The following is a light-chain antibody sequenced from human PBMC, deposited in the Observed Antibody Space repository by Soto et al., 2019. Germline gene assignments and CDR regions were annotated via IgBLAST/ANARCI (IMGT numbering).Light chain of an antibody. CDR3: LLSGRGVGV. CDR2: HTN. J-gene: IGLJ2*01. CDR1: TGAVTTGHY. Sequence: QAVVTQEPSLTVSPGGTVTLTCGSNTGAVTTGHYPYWFQQKPGQAPRTLIYHTNNQHAWTPARFSGSLLGGKAALALAGAQPEDEADYYCLLSGRGVGVFGGGTELTVL. V-gene: IGLV7-46*01.